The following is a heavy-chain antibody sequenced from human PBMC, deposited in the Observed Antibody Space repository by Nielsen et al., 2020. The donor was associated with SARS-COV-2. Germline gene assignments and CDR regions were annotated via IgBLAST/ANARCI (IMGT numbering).Heavy chain of an antibody. D-gene: IGHD6-19*01. J-gene: IGHJ6*02. V-gene: IGHV3-7*01. CDR1: GFTFSNYW. Sequence: GGSLRLSCAASGFTFSNYWMNWVRQAPGKGLEWVANIEEDGSEKFYLDSVKGRFTISRDNAKNSLYLQMNSLRVEDTAVYYCARVSSMWLTYMDVWGQGTTVTVSS. CDR2: IEEDGSEK. CDR3: ARVSSMWLTYMDV.